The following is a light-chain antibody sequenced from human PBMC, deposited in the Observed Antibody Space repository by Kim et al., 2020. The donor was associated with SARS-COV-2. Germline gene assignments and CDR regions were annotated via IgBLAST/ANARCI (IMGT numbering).Light chain of an antibody. CDR1: QRIDAS. V-gene: IGKV3-11*01. Sequence: PGTGATVSCRASQRIDASLAWYQQRPGHAHRLLIYDASIRATGVPARFSCSGSGTDFTLTISGLEPEDVAVYYCQQRDGWPPKVTFGGGTKVDIK. CDR2: DAS. CDR3: QQRDGWPPKVT. J-gene: IGKJ4*01.